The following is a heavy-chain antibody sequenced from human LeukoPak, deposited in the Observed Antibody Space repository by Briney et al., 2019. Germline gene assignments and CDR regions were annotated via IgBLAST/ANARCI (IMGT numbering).Heavy chain of an antibody. D-gene: IGHD3-3*01. CDR1: GFTSSIYW. J-gene: IGHJ4*02. Sequence: GGSPRLSCAASGFTSSIYWMSWVRQAPGKGLEWVANIKQDGSEKYYVDSVKGRFTISRDNAKNSLSLQMNSLRAEDTAVYYCARDKGTDLWSGFDYWGQGTLVTVSS. V-gene: IGHV3-7*01. CDR3: ARDKGTDLWSGFDY. CDR2: IKQDGSEK.